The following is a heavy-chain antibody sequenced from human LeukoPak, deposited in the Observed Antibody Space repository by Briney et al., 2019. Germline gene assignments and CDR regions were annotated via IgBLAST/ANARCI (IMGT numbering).Heavy chain of an antibody. J-gene: IGHJ4*02. Sequence: SETLSLTCTVSGYSISSGYFWGWIRQPPGKGLEWIGEINHSGSTTYNPSLKSRVTISVDTSKNQFSLKLSSVTAADTAVYYCARTRLWPTGTFDYWGQGTLVTVSS. CDR1: GYSISSGYF. CDR2: INHSGST. D-gene: IGHD5-18*01. V-gene: IGHV4-38-2*02. CDR3: ARTRLWPTGTFDY.